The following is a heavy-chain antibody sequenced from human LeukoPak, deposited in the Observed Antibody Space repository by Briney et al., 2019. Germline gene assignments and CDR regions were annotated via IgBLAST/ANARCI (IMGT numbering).Heavy chain of an antibody. J-gene: IGHJ4*02. CDR1: GFTFSNYG. V-gene: IGHV3-33*01. Sequence: PGKSLRLSCAASGFTFSNYGMHWVRQAPGKGLEGVALIWYDGSNKYYTDSVKGRLTISRDNSKDTLFLQMNSLRAEDTAVYYCAREGPRGNSQFDYWGQGTLVTVSS. D-gene: IGHD4-23*01. CDR2: IWYDGSNK. CDR3: AREGPRGNSQFDY.